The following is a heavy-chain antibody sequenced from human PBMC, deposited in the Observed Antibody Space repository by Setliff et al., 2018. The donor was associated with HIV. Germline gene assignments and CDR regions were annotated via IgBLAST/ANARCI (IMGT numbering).Heavy chain of an antibody. CDR2: IYHTGIT. V-gene: IGHV4-38-2*01. CDR1: GYSIRSGYY. J-gene: IGHJ5*02. Sequence: PSETLSLTCAVSGYSIRSGYYWGWIRQSPGKGLEWIGSIYHTGITYDNPSLKSRVTISADTSETHFSLRLTSATAADTGVYYCARSEGIAWFDPWGQGTLVTVSS. CDR3: ARSEGIAWFDP. D-gene: IGHD3-3*01.